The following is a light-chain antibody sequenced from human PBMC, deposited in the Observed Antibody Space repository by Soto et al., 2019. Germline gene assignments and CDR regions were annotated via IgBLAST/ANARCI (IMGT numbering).Light chain of an antibody. CDR3: CSYAGSSTLV. V-gene: IGLV2-23*02. CDR1: SSDVGSYYL. CDR2: EVS. J-gene: IGLJ1*01. Sequence: QSALTQPASVSGSPGQSITISCTGTSSDVGSYYLVSWYQHHPGKAPKLMIYEVSKRPSGVSNRFSGSKSGNTASLTISGLQAEYEADYYCCSYAGSSTLVFGTGTQLTVL.